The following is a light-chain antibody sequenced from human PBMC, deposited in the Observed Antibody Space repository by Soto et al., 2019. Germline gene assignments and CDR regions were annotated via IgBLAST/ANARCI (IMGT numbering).Light chain of an antibody. CDR2: GAS. J-gene: IGKJ1*01. V-gene: IGKV3-20*01. Sequence: EIVLTQSPGSLSLSPGEGATLSCRASQSVSSSFFAWYQQKPGQAPSLLIYGASRRATGVPDRFSGSGSGTDFTLSISRLEPEDFAVYYCQQYESSVTFGQGTKVKSN. CDR1: QSVSSSF. CDR3: QQYESSVT.